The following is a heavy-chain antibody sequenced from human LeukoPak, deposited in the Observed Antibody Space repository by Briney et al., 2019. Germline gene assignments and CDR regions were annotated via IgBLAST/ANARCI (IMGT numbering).Heavy chain of an antibody. J-gene: IGHJ5*02. CDR1: GGSISSYY. CDR2: IYYSGST. V-gene: IGHV4-59*01. D-gene: IGHD3-22*01. Sequence: PSETLSLTCTVSGGSISSYYWSWIRQPPGKGLEWIGYIYYSGSTNYNPSLKSRVTISVDTSKSQFSLKLSSVTAADTAVYYCARDLYYDTVNWFDPWGQGTLVTVSS. CDR3: ARDLYYDTVNWFDP.